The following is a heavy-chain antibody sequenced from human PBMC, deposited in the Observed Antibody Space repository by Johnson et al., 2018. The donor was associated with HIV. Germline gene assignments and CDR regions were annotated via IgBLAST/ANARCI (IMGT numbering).Heavy chain of an antibody. CDR2: ISGTGGHT. V-gene: IGHV3-23*04. Sequence: VQLVESGGGVVQPGRSLRLSCAASGSSFSTYAMTWVRQAPGKGLQWVSSISGTGGHTYYADSVKDRFTISRDNSKSTLYLQINTLRAEDTALYYCARGGLGYQNIHDPFEIWGQGTMVTVSS. D-gene: IGHD2-2*01. J-gene: IGHJ3*02. CDR3: ARGGLGYQNIHDPFEI. CDR1: GSSFSTYA.